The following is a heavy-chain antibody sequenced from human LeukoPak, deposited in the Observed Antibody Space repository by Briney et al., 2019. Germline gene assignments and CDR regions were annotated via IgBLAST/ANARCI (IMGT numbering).Heavy chain of an antibody. CDR1: GYSFTSFG. CDR2: INTGNGNT. D-gene: IGHD4-11*01. CDR3: ARGGSRMTTFYIIDY. V-gene: IGHV1-3*04. J-gene: IGHJ4*02. Sequence: ASVKVSCKASGYSFTSFGIHWVRQAPGQRPEWMGWINTGNGNTKYSQKFQGRVTITRDTSANTAYMELSSLRFEDTAVYYCARGGSRMTTFYIIDYWGQGTLVTVSS.